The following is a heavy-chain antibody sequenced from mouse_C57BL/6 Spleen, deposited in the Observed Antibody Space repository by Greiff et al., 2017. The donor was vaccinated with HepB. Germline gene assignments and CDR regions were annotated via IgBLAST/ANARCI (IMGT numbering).Heavy chain of an antibody. Sequence: VQLQQSGPELVKPGASVKISCKASGYAFSSSWMNWVKQRPGKGLEWIGRIYPGDGDTNYNGKFKGKATLTADKSSSTAYMQLSSLTSEDSAVYFCARDDYPYYAMDYWGQRTSVTVSS. CDR1: GYAFSSSW. V-gene: IGHV1-82*01. D-gene: IGHD2-4*01. CDR2: IYPGDGDT. CDR3: ARDDYPYYAMDY. J-gene: IGHJ4*01.